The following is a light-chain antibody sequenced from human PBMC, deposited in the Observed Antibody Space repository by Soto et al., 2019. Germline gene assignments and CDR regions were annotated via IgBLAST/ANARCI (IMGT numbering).Light chain of an antibody. CDR2: GAS. Sequence: EIVMTQSPATLSVSPGESATLSCRASQNINSDLAWYVQKPGQAPRRVIYGASTWGTDVPPRFTGRGSGSEFTLTISGLLSEDCAVYYCQQYNSWPITFGEGTRL. J-gene: IGKJ5*01. CDR1: QNINSD. CDR3: QQYNSWPIT. V-gene: IGKV3D-15*01.